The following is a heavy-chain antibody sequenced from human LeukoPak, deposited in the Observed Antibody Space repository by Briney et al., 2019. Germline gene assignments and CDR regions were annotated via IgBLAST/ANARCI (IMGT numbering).Heavy chain of an antibody. CDR3: AREHPRGEVDDFDY. V-gene: IGHV4-61*02. D-gene: IGHD3-16*01. CDR2: IYTSGST. J-gene: IGHJ4*02. Sequence: TLSLTCTVSGGSISSGSYYWSWIRQPAGKGLEWIGRIYTSGSTNYNPSLKSRVTISVDTSKNQFSLKLSSVTAADTAVYYCAREHPRGEVDDFDYWGQGTLVTVSS. CDR1: GGSISSGSYY.